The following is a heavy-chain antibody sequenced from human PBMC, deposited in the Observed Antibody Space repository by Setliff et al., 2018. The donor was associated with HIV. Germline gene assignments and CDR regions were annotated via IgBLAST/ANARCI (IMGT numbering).Heavy chain of an antibody. V-gene: IGHV4-39*07. Sequence: PSETLSLTCTVSGGSIRTGTHYWGWIRQPPGKGLEWIGSIYYDGRTFYKPSLESRLTISVDTSKNQFSLRLNSVTAADTAVYFCARGGAVSADFDSWGQGTLVTVSS. D-gene: IGHD3-16*01. J-gene: IGHJ4*02. CDR2: IYYDGRT. CDR1: GGSIRTGTHY. CDR3: ARGGAVSADFDS.